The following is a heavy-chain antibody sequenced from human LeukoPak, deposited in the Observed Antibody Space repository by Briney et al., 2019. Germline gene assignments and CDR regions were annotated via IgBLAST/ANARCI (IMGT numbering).Heavy chain of an antibody. D-gene: IGHD3-10*01. CDR3: ARGVLLWFGELPYYYYYYMDV. Sequence: SVKVSCKASGGTFSSYAISWVRQAPGQGLEWMGGIIPIFGTANYAQKFQGRVTITTDESTSTAYMELSSLRSEDTAVYYCARGVLLWFGELPYYYYYYMDVWGKGTTVTVSS. J-gene: IGHJ6*03. CDR1: GGTFSSYA. V-gene: IGHV1-69*05. CDR2: IIPIFGTA.